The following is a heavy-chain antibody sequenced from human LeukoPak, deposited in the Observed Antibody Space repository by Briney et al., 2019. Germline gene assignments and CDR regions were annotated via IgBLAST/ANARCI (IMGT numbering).Heavy chain of an antibody. CDR2: ITTSGGAK. J-gene: IGHJ5*02. Sequence: GGSLRLSCAASGFTFSSYSMNWVRQAPGKGLEWISYITTSGGAKNYADSVKGRFTISRDKAENSLYLQMNSLRAEDTAVYYRARDPEVLMVYASPAGWFDPWGQGTLVTVSS. V-gene: IGHV3-48*01. D-gene: IGHD2-8*01. CDR3: ARDPEVLMVYASPAGWFDP. CDR1: GFTFSSYS.